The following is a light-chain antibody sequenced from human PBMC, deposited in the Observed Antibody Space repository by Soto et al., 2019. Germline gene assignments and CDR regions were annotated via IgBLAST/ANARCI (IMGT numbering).Light chain of an antibody. CDR1: QDINSY. Sequence: DVQMTQSPSSLSASVGDRVTITCRASQDINSYLAWYQQKPGNAPKSLIYAASSLQTGVPSRFSGSESGTDFNLTISNLQHEDSATYYCQQYNSYPLTFGGGTKVEIK. CDR3: QQYNSYPLT. J-gene: IGKJ4*01. CDR2: AAS. V-gene: IGKV1D-16*01.